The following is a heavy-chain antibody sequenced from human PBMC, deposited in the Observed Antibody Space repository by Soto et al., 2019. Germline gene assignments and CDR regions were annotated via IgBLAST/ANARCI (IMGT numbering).Heavy chain of an antibody. D-gene: IGHD6-6*01. CDR2: ISYDGSNA. CDR3: AKPQGSSSVFDH. CDR1: GFTFSSFG. V-gene: IGHV3-30*18. Sequence: GGSLRLSCAASGFTFSSFGMHWVRQAPGQGLEWLAVISYDGSNANYAASVKGRFTISRDNSKNTFYLQMNSLTAEDTAVYHCAKPQGSSSVFDHWGQGTLVTVSS. J-gene: IGHJ4*02.